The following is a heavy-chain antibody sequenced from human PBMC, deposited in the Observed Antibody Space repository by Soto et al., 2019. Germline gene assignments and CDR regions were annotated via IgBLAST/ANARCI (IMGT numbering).Heavy chain of an antibody. CDR1: GGLFSSYP. V-gene: IGHV1-69*01. Sequence: QEQLVQSGAEVKKPGSSVKVSCKASGGLFSSYPISWVRQVPGHGLEWMGGIIPVFQTSYYTQRFQGRVTIPAEESTNPAYMELSSLRYEDTAIYYCARGGSGYTWFNEFWGQGTLVTVSS. CDR2: IIPVFQTS. J-gene: IGHJ4*02. CDR3: ARGGSGYTWFNEF. D-gene: IGHD3-22*01.